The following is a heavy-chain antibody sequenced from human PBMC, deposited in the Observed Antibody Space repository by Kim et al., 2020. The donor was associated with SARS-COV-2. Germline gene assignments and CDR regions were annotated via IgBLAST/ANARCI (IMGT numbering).Heavy chain of an antibody. D-gene: IGHD7-27*01. Sequence: TNTHPHHQRRVTISVETSNNQFSLKLSYVTAADTAVYYCARETPNWAFDYWGQGTLVTVSS. CDR2: T. CDR3: ARETPNWAFDY. J-gene: IGHJ4*02. V-gene: IGHV4-59*01.